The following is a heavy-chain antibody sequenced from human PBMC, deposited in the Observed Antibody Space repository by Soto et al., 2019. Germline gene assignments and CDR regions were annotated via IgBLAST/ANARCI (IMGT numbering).Heavy chain of an antibody. Sequence: GASVKVSCKASGYTFSTYGITWVRQAPGQGHDWMGWINPFKGDTNSAARFQDRVTMTTDTSTRTAYMELRSLRSDDTAVYYCARVKVPAAILGAFDLWGQGTLVTVSS. V-gene: IGHV1-18*01. CDR1: GYTFSTYG. CDR2: INPFKGDT. CDR3: ARVKVPAAILGAFDL. J-gene: IGHJ3*01. D-gene: IGHD2-2*02.